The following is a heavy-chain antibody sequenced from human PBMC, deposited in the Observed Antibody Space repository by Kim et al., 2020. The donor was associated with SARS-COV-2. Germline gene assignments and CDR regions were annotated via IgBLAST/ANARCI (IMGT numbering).Heavy chain of an antibody. CDR1: GYTFTSYG. J-gene: IGHJ5*02. D-gene: IGHD2-2*01. V-gene: IGHV1-18*01. CDR3: ARGIVVVPAAMRGNWFDP. Sequence: ASVKVSCKASGYTFTSYGISWVRQAPGQELEWMGWISAYNGNTNYAQKLQGRVTMTTDTSTSTAYMELRSLRSDDTAVYYCARGIVVVPAAMRGNWFDPWGQGTLVTVSS. CDR2: ISAYNGNT.